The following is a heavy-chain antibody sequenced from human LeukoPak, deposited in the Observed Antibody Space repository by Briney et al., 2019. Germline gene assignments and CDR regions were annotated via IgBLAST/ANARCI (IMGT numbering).Heavy chain of an antibody. CDR2: ISYDGSNK. CDR1: GFTFSSYA. Sequence: PGGSLRLSCAASGFTFSSYAMHWVRQAPGKGLEWVAVISYDGSNKYYADSVKGRFTISRDNSKNTLYLQMNSLRAEDTAVYYCARVPDTAMADYWGRGTLVTVSS. CDR3: ARVPDTAMADY. J-gene: IGHJ4*02. V-gene: IGHV3-30-3*01. D-gene: IGHD5-18*01.